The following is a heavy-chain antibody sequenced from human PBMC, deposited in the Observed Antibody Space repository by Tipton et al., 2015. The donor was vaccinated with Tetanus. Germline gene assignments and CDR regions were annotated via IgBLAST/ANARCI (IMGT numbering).Heavy chain of an antibody. V-gene: IGHV3-11*01. CDR1: GFTFSDYY. D-gene: IGHD5-24*01. J-gene: IGHJ4*02. CDR2: ISSSGSTI. CDR3: ARGCRRDGYNFRSPSPGHTLN. Sequence: SLRLSCAASGFTFSDYYMSWIRQAPGKGLEWVSYISSSGSTIYYADSVKGRFTISRDNAKNPLYLQMNSLRAEDTAVYYCARGCRRDGYNFRSPSPGHTLNWGQGALVTVSS.